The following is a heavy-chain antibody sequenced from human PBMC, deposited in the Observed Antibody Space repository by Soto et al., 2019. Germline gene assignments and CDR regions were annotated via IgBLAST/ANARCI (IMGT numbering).Heavy chain of an antibody. CDR2: TYITGDT. CDR1: GDSISSYY. J-gene: IGHJ4*02. V-gene: IGHV4-4*07. Sequence: QVQLQESGPGLVKPSETLSLTCSVSGDSISSYYWSWIRQSAGKGLEWIGRTYITGDTNYNPSLKSRVTMFLDASKKQLSLKLSSVTAADTAVYYCAREYTETVDGPTPFYCDYWGQGTPVTVSS. CDR3: AREYTETVDGPTPFYCDY. D-gene: IGHD6-19*01.